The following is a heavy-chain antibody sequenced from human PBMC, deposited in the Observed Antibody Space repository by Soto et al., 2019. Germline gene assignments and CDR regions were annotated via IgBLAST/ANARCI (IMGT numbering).Heavy chain of an antibody. CDR3: ARDVTMVRGVKDAFDI. CDR1: GFTFSSYA. V-gene: IGHV3-21*01. Sequence: GGSLRLSCAASGFTFSSYAMHWVRQAPGKGLEWVSSISSSSSYIYYADSVKGRFTISRDNAKNSLYLQMNSLRAEDTAVYYCARDVTMVRGVKDAFDIWGQGTMVTISS. D-gene: IGHD3-10*01. CDR2: ISSSSSYI. J-gene: IGHJ3*02.